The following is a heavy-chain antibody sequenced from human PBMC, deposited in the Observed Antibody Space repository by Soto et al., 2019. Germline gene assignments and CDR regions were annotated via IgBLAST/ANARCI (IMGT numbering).Heavy chain of an antibody. D-gene: IGHD2-2*01. V-gene: IGHV3-21*01. CDR1: GFTFSSYS. Sequence: EVQLVESGGGLVKPGGSLRLSCAASGFTFSSYSMNWVRQAPGKGLEWVSSISSSSSYIYYADSVKGRFTISRDNAKNSLYLQMNSLRAEDTAVYYCARGPAARYYYYMGVWGKGTTVTVSS. CDR3: ARGPAARYYYYMGV. J-gene: IGHJ6*03. CDR2: ISSSSSYI.